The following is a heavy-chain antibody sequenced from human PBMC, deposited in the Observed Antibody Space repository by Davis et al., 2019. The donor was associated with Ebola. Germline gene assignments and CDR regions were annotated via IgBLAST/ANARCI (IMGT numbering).Heavy chain of an antibody. CDR2: IYSGGST. CDR3: ARAYDSSGSLDY. J-gene: IGHJ4*02. CDR1: GFTVSSNY. D-gene: IGHD3-22*01. V-gene: IGHV3-53*04. Sequence: GGSLRPSCAAPGFTVSSNYMSWVRQAPGKGLEWVPVIYSGGSTYYADSVKGRFTISRHNSKNTLYLQMNSLRAEDTAVYYCARAYDSSGSLDYWGQGTLVTVSS.